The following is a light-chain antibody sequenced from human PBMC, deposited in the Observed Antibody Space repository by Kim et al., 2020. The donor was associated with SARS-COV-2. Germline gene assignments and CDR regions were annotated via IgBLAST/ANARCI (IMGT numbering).Light chain of an antibody. J-gene: IGLJ2*01. V-gene: IGLV3-1*01. Sequence: SYELTQPPSVSVSPGQTASITCSGDKLGDKYACWYQQKPGQSPVLVIYQDSKRPSGIPERFSGSNSGNTATLTISGTQAMDEADDYCQALDSTTAVVFGGGTQLTVL. CDR1: KLGDKY. CDR2: QDS. CDR3: QALDSTTAVV.